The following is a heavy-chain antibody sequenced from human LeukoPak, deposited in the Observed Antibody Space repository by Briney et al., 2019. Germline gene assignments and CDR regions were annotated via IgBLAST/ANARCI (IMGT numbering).Heavy chain of an antibody. J-gene: IGHJ4*02. CDR2: ISTTGGST. V-gene: IGHV3-23*01. D-gene: IGHD4-23*01. CDR3: AKDWTTVVTPKGYYLDS. CDR1: GFSFNNYA. Sequence: PGGSLRLSCAASGFSFNNYAMSWVRQAPGKGLEWVSAISTTGGSTYYADSVKGRFTISRDNSKNTLSLQMDSLRVEDTAVYYCAKDWTTVVTPKGYYLDSWGQGTLVTVSS.